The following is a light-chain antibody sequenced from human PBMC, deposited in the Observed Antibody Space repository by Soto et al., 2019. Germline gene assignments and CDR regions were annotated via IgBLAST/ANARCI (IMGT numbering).Light chain of an antibody. CDR3: QQYNNWPRT. Sequence: EIVMTQSPVTLSVSPGERATLSCRASQSVSNNLAWYQQKPGQAPRLLMYGASTRATGIPARFSGSGSGTEFTLTISSLQSEDFAVYYCQQYNNWPRTFGQGTKVEFK. CDR2: GAS. CDR1: QSVSNN. V-gene: IGKV3-15*01. J-gene: IGKJ1*01.